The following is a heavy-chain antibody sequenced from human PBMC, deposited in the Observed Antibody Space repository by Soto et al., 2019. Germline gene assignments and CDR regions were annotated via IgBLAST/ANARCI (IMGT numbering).Heavy chain of an antibody. J-gene: IGHJ4*02. V-gene: IGHV4-59*12. D-gene: IGHD3-3*01. CDR1: GGSISSDF. CDR3: AREPDF. CDR2: ISISGNT. Sequence: SETLSLTCTVSGGSISSDFWSWIRQPPGKGLEWIGYISISGNTDYSPSLKSRAIISADTSRNQFSLKLSSVTAADTAVYYCAREPDFWSRGTVVTVSS.